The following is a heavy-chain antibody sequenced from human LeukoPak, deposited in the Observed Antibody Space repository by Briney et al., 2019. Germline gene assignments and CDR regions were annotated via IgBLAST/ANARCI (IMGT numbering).Heavy chain of an antibody. CDR2: ISGDGGST. V-gene: IGHV3-43*02. D-gene: IGHD3-22*01. CDR3: AKDLGDPRYYYDRSGSLDY. J-gene: IGHJ4*02. Sequence: GGSLRLSCAASGFTFEEYAMHWVRQPPGKGLEWVSLISGDGGSTYYADSVRGRFTISRDNSKNSLYLQMNSLRTEDTALYYCAKDLGDPRYYYDRSGSLDYWGQGTLVTVSS. CDR1: GFTFEEYA.